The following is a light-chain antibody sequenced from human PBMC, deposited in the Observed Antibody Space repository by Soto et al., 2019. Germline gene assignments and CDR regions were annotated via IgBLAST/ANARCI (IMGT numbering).Light chain of an antibody. CDR2: KAS. Sequence: DIQMTQYPSTLSGSVGDRVTITCRASQTISSWLAWYQQKPGKAPKLLIYKASTLKSGVPSRFSGSGSGTEFTLTISSLQPDDFATYYCHHYNSYSEAFGQGTKVDSK. V-gene: IGKV1-5*03. CDR1: QTISSW. J-gene: IGKJ1*01. CDR3: HHYNSYSEA.